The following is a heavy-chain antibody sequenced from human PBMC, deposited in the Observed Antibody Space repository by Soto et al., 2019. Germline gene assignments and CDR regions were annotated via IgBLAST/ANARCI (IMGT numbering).Heavy chain of an antibody. D-gene: IGHD5-12*01. V-gene: IGHV4-39*01. J-gene: IGHJ4*02. CDR2: IYYSGST. CDR3: ARHSGYDSLFDY. CDR1: GGSISSSSYY. Sequence: SETLSLTCTVSGGSISSSSYYWGWIRQPPGKGLEWIGSIYYSGSTYYNPSLKSRVTISVDTSKNQFSLKLSSVTAADTAVYYCARHSGYDSLFDYWGQGTLVTVSS.